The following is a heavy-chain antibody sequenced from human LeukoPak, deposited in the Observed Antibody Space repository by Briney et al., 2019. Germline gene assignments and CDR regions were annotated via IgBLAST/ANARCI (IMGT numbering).Heavy chain of an antibody. CDR1: GGSISSSSYY. Sequence: PSETLSLTCTVSGGSISSSSYYWSWIRQPPGKGLEWIGSIYYSGSTYYNPSLKSRVTISVDTSKNQFSLKLSSVTAADTAVYYCARQIPRRWLQWAFDYWGQGTLVTVSS. V-gene: IGHV4-39*01. CDR3: ARQIPRRWLQWAFDY. J-gene: IGHJ4*02. CDR2: IYYSGST. D-gene: IGHD5-24*01.